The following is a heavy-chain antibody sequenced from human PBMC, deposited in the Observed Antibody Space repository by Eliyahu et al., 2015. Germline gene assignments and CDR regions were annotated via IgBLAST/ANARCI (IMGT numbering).Heavy chain of an antibody. D-gene: IGHD1-1*01. Sequence: QVQLQESGPGLVKPSQTLSLTCTXSGGXISXGSYYWSWIXQPAGKGLEWIGRXYTSGSTNYNPSLKSRVTISVDTSKNQFSLKLSSVTAADTAVYYCAREWYQPTGTMDVWGKGTTVTVSS. V-gene: IGHV4-61*02. J-gene: IGHJ6*04. CDR1: GGXISXGSYY. CDR3: AREWYQPTGTMDV. CDR2: XYTSGST.